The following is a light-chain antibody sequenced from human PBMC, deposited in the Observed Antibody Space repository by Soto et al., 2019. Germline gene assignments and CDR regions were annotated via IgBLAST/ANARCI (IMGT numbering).Light chain of an antibody. CDR3: SSFSISSTLYV. J-gene: IGLJ1*01. CDR1: SSDVGGHNY. V-gene: IGLV2-14*01. CDR2: EVS. Sequence: SAVTQPDSVSGSTGEAVTISCTGNSSDVGGHNYVSWYQHHADKAPKLMIYEVSNRPSGVSNRFSGSKSGNTASLTIYGLQAEDEADYYCSSFSISSTLYVFGTGTKVTVL.